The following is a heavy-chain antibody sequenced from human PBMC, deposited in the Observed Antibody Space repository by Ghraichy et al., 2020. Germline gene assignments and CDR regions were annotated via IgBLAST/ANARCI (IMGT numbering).Heavy chain of an antibody. CDR2: ISAYNGNT. CDR3: ARAGYCSSTSCYGWVMDV. J-gene: IGHJ6*03. D-gene: IGHD2-2*01. V-gene: IGHV1-18*01. Sequence: ASVKVSCKASGYTFTSYGISWVRQAPGQGLEWMGWISAYNGNTNYAQKLQGRVTMTTDTSTSTAYMELRSLRSDDTAVYYCARAGYCSSTSCYGWVMDVWGKGTTVTVSS. CDR1: GYTFTSYG.